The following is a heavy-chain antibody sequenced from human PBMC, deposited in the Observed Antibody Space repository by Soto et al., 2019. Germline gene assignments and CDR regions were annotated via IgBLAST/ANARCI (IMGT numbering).Heavy chain of an antibody. CDR2: IRDSGST. CDR1: GGSVSSDDYS. V-gene: IGHV4-31*03. CDR3: ARAMANYFDY. J-gene: IGHJ4*02. D-gene: IGHD2-8*01. Sequence: QVQLQESGPGLVKPSQTLSVTCTVSGGSVSSDDYSWSWIRQHPGNCLEWIGYIRDSGSTYYHPSLEGRVTISVDTSKNQFSLRLRSVTAADTAVYYCARAMANYFDYWGQGTLVTASS.